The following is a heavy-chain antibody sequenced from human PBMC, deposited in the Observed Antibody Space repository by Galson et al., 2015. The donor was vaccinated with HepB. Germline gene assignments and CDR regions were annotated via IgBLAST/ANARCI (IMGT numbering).Heavy chain of an antibody. D-gene: IGHD4-17*01. Sequence: SLRLSCAASGFTFSGTVMHWVRQASGKGLEWVGRIRTKANNYATAYAESLKGRFSISRDDPKNTAYLQMNSLKIEDTAVYYCARHEGNGDFRAWGQGTLVTVSS. CDR1: GFTFSGTV. CDR2: IRTKANNYAT. V-gene: IGHV3-73*01. J-gene: IGHJ5*02. CDR3: ARHEGNGDFRA.